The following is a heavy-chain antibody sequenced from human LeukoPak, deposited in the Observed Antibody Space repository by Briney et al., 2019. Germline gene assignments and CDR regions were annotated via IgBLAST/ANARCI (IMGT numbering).Heavy chain of an antibody. CDR2: ISGSGGST. D-gene: IGHD6-13*01. V-gene: IGHV3-23*01. CDR1: GFTFSSYA. CDR3: AKLKFYIGAPVVDY. Sequence: GGSLGLSCVTSGFTFSSYAMSWVRQAPGKGLEWVSAISGSGGSTYYADSVKGRFTISRDNSKNTLYLQMNSLRAEGTAVYYCAKLKFYIGAPVVDYWGQGTLVTVSS. J-gene: IGHJ4*02.